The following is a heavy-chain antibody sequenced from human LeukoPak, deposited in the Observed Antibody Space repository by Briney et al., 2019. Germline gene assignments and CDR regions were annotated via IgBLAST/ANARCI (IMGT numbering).Heavy chain of an antibody. V-gene: IGHV4-61*02. D-gene: IGHD5-24*01. J-gene: IGHJ3*02. Sequence: SETLSLTCTVSGGSISSGSYYWSWIRQPAGKGLEWIGRIYTSGSTNYNPSLKSRVTISVDTSKNQFSLKLSSATAADTAVYYCARALDGYPDAFDIWGQGTMVTVSS. CDR3: ARALDGYPDAFDI. CDR1: GGSISSGSYY. CDR2: IYTSGST.